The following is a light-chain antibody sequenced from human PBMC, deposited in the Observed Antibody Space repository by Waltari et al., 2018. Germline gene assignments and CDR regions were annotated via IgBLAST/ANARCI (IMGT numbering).Light chain of an antibody. CDR2: GGS. V-gene: IGKV3-20*01. CDR1: QSVSTTS. CDR3: QQYGSSPLFA. Sequence: EIVLTQSPGTLSLSPGDTATLSCRASQSVSTTSLGWYQQKPGQAPRLLIYGGSRRATGIPDRFRGSGSGIDFTLTISRLEPEDFAVYYCQQYGSSPLFAFGPGTKVDIK. J-gene: IGKJ3*01.